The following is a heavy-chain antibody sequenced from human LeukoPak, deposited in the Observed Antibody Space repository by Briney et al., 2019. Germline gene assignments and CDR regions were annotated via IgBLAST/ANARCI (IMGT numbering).Heavy chain of an antibody. Sequence: SQTLSLTCAISGDSVSSSSAAWHWIRQSPSRGLEWLGRTYYRSKWSSDYAVSMKSRITIRPDTSKNQFSLQLNSVTPEDTAVYFCARGGGHYYYIDVWGKGTTVTVSS. V-gene: IGHV6-1*01. J-gene: IGHJ6*03. CDR3: ARGGGHYYYIDV. CDR1: GDSVSSSSAA. CDR2: TYYRSKWSS. D-gene: IGHD3-16*01.